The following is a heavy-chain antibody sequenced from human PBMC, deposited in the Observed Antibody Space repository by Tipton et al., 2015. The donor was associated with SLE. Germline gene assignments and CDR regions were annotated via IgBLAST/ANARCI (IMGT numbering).Heavy chain of an antibody. CDR3: TTSSRGDDY. D-gene: IGHD6-19*01. Sequence: SLRLSCAASGFSFSDAWMTRVRQPPGKGLEWVGRIKSKTDGGTTDDAAPVKGRFTISRDDSKNTLYLHMNSLKTEDTAVYYCTTSSRGDDYWGQGTLVTVSS. V-gene: IGHV3-15*01. J-gene: IGHJ4*02. CDR2: IKSKTDGGTT. CDR1: GFSFSDAW.